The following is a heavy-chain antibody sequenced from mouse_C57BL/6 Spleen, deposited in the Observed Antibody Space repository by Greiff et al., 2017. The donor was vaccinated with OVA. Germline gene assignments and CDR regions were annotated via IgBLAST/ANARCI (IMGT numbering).Heavy chain of an antibody. D-gene: IGHD1-1*01. CDR1: GYTFTDYY. CDR3: ARGGYTGNY. V-gene: IGHV1-26*01. J-gene: IGHJ2*02. Sequence: EVQLLQSGPELVKPGASVKISCKASGYTFTDYYMNWVKQSHGKSLEWIGDINPNNGGTSYNQKFKGKATLTVDKSSSTAYMELRSLTSEDSAVYYCARGGYTGNYWGQGTSLTVSS. CDR2: INPNNGGT.